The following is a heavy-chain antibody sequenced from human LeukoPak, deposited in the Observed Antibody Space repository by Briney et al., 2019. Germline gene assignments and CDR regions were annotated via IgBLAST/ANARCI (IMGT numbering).Heavy chain of an antibody. Sequence: SGGSLRLSCAASGFTVSSNYMSWVREAPGKGLEWVSVIYSGGSTYYADSVKGRFTISRDNSKNTLYLQMNSLRAEDTAVYYCARDRIGDAFDIWGQGTMVTVSS. CDR2: IYSGGST. CDR1: GFTVSSNY. V-gene: IGHV3-66*02. CDR3: ARDRIGDAFDI. D-gene: IGHD3-16*01. J-gene: IGHJ3*02.